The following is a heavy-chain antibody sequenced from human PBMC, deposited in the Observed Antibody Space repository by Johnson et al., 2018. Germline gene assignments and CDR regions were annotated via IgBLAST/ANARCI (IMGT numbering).Heavy chain of an antibody. Sequence: VQSGGSLRLSCAASGFTFSTYAMSWVRQAPGKGLEWVSAIRGSGTSAYYADSVKGRFTISRDNSKNTLFLQMNSLRAEDTAVYYCAKDQKISSGTYDALDLWGQGTMVTVSS. CDR3: AKDQKISSGTYDALDL. V-gene: IGHV3-23*01. CDR1: GFTFSTYA. J-gene: IGHJ3*01. CDR2: IRGSGTSA. D-gene: IGHD2-2*01.